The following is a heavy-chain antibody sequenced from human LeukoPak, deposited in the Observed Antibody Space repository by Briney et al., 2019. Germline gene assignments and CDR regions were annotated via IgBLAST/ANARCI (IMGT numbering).Heavy chain of an antibody. J-gene: IGHJ5*01. Sequence: DSVKVSCKAPGYTFTEYYLHWLRQAPGQGLEWMGWITLSTGDIFYAQNFQGRVTMTRDTSISTAYMRLGSLKSDDTAVYYCARDIAPSGSWWFDSWGQGTLVTVSS. CDR2: ITLSTGDI. V-gene: IGHV1-2*02. CDR3: ARDIAPSGSWWFDS. CDR1: GYTFTEYY. D-gene: IGHD6-13*01.